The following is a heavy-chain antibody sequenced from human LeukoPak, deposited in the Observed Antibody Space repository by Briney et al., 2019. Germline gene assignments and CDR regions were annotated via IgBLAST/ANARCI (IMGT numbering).Heavy chain of an antibody. D-gene: IGHD4/OR15-4a*01. Sequence: PGGSLRLSCAASAFSLNAYNMNWVRQAPGKGLEWVSSISYTGTYIYYADSVKGRFTISRDNSKNTLYLQMNSLRAEDTAVYYCAGGANYTPHDYWGQGTLVTVSS. V-gene: IGHV3-21*01. J-gene: IGHJ4*02. CDR1: AFSLNAYN. CDR3: AGGANYTPHDY. CDR2: ISYTGTYI.